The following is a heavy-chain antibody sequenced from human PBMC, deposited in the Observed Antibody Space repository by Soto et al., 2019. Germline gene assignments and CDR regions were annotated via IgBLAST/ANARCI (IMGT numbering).Heavy chain of an antibody. CDR1: GCPITGSR. CDR2: IYTRGSA. Sequence: PGETLALTCMASGCPITGSRWSWIRQPLGKGLEWIGRIYTRGSANYNPSLKRRVTMSVDTSKNQFSLKVKSVTAADTVVYYCASSAIMGIEVAGHFDNWGQGILVTVSS. J-gene: IGHJ4*02. V-gene: IGHV4-4*07. D-gene: IGHD6-19*01. CDR3: ASSAIMGIEVAGHFDN.